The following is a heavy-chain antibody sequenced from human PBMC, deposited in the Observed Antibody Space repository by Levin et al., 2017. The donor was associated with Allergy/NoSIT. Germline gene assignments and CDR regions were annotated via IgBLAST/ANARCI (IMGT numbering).Heavy chain of an antibody. Sequence: GESLKISCAASGFTFSSSNMNWVRQAPGKGLEWVSYISSSTTIMYYADSVKGRFTISRDNAKNSLYLQMNSLRAGDTAVYYCARGGVGYGLDVWGQGTTVTVSS. CDR3: ARGGVGYGLDV. CDR1: GFTFSSSN. CDR2: ISSSTTIM. D-gene: IGHD1-26*01. J-gene: IGHJ6*02. V-gene: IGHV3-48*01.